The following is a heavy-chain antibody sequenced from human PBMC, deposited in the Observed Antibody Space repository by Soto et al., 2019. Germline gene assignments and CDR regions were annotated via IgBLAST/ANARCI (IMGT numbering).Heavy chain of an antibody. CDR2: ISSSGSTI. D-gene: IGHD5-18*01. V-gene: IGHV3-48*03. CDR3: ARETNTAMAP. CDR1: GFTFSSYE. J-gene: IGHJ5*02. Sequence: GGSLRLSCAPSGFTFSSYEMNWIRQAPGKGLEWVSYISSSGSTIYYADSVKGRFTISRDNAKNSLYLQMNSLRAEDTAVYYCARETNTAMAPWGQGTLVTVSS.